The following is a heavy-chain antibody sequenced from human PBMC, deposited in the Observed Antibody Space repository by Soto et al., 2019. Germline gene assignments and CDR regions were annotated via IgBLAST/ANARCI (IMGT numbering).Heavy chain of an antibody. Sequence: GGSLRLSCAASGFSSSDYYMSWIRQAPGKGLEWVSYISSGGSTIYYADSVKGRFTISRDNAKNSLYLQMNSLRAEDTAVYYCAKQYCSSTSCYVDDAFDIWGQGTMVTVSS. D-gene: IGHD2-2*01. CDR3: AKQYCSSTSCYVDDAFDI. CDR2: ISSGGSTI. J-gene: IGHJ3*02. V-gene: IGHV3-11*04. CDR1: GFSSSDYY.